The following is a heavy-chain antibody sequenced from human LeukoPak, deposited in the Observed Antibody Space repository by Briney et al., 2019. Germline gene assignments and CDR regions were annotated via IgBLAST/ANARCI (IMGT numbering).Heavy chain of an antibody. CDR1: GRSVSSGSYY. V-gene: IGHV4-61*01. Sequence: ASETLSLTCTVSGRSVSSGSYYWNWIRQPPGKGLEWIGYIYYSGSTNYNASLKSRVTISVDTSKNQFSLKLTSVTSADTAVYYCARGEFPSDLEFWGQGALITVSS. CDR3: ARGEFPSDLEF. CDR2: IYYSGST. J-gene: IGHJ4*02. D-gene: IGHD3-10*01.